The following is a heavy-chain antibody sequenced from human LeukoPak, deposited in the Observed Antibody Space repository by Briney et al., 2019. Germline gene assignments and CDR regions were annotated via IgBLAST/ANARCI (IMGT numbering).Heavy chain of an antibody. CDR3: TRDDYGGTNY. CDR1: GFTFSSHW. CDR2: IKPDGSER. J-gene: IGHJ4*02. V-gene: IGHV3-7*01. D-gene: IGHD4/OR15-4a*01. Sequence: PGGSLRLSCAASGFTFSSHWMSWVRQAPGKGLEWVANIKPDGSERYYVDSVKGRLTISRDNAKNSLYLQINSLRTEDTAVYYCTRDDYGGTNYWGQGTLVTVSS.